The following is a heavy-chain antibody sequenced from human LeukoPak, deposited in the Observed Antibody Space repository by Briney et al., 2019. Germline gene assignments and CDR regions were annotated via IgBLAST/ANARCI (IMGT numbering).Heavy chain of an antibody. CDR2: IYYSGST. CDR1: GGSISSSSYY. CDR3: ARQKHSTVTLDY. D-gene: IGHD4-17*01. Sequence: KPSETLSLTCTVSGGSISSSSYYWGWIRQPPGKGLEWIGSIYYSGSTYYNPSLKSRVTISVDTSKNQFSLKLSSVTAADTAVYYCARQKHSTVTLDYWGQGTLVTVSS. J-gene: IGHJ4*02. V-gene: IGHV4-39*01.